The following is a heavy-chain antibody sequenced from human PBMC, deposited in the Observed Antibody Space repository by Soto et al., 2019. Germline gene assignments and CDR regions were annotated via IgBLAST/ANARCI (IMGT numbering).Heavy chain of an antibody. J-gene: IGHJ6*02. CDR3: ARVRNNNDKRLDV. D-gene: IGHD2-8*01. V-gene: IGHV3-33*01. Sequence: QEQLVESGGGMVHPGTSLRLSCVTSGISHTAHGMHWVRQAPGKGLEWVALSWYDGKTFYGDSVKGRFTISRDTSTVFLDMRSPRPDDTAVYFCARVRNNNDKRLDVWGQGTTVIVS. CDR1: GISHTAHG. CDR2: SWYDGKT.